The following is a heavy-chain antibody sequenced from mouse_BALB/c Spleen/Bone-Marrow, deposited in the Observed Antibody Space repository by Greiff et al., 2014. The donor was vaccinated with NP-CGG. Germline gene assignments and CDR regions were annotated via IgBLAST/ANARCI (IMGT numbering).Heavy chain of an antibody. V-gene: IGHV1-61*01. CDR2: IDPSDSET. CDR1: GYTFTSYW. Sequence: QVQLQQSGAELVRPGASVKLPCKASGYTFTSYWMNWVKQRPGQGLEWIGVIDPSDSETQHNQMFKDKATLTVDKSSSTVYMQLSSLTSEDSAVYYCARNANWYFDVWGAGTTVTVSS. CDR3: ARNANWYFDV. J-gene: IGHJ1*01.